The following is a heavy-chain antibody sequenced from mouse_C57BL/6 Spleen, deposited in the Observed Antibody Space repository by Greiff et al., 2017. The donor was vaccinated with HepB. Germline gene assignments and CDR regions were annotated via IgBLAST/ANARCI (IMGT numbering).Heavy chain of an antibody. CDR3: ARPGLGEAWFAY. Sequence: VQLQQPGAELVMPGASVKLSCKASGYTFTSYWMHWVKQRPGQGLEWIGEIDPSDSYTNYNQKFEGKSTLTVDKSSSTAYMQLSSLTSEDSAVYYCARPGLGEAWFAYWGQGTLVTVSA. CDR1: GYTFTSYW. V-gene: IGHV1-69*01. D-gene: IGHD4-1*01. J-gene: IGHJ3*01. CDR2: IDPSDSYT.